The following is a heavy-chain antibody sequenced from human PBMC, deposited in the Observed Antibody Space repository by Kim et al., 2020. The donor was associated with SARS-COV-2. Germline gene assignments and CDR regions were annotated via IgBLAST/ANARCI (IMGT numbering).Heavy chain of an antibody. V-gene: IGHV4-34*01. J-gene: IGHJ4*02. CDR2: INHSGST. D-gene: IGHD2-2*01. CDR3: ASMRLDCSSTSCYERGWA. CDR1: GGSFSGYY. Sequence: SETLSLTCAVYGGSFSGYYWSWIRQPPGKGLEWIGEINHSGSTNYNPSLKSRVTISVDTSKNQFSLKLSSVTAADTAVYYCASMRLDCSSTSCYERGWAWGQGTLVTVSS.